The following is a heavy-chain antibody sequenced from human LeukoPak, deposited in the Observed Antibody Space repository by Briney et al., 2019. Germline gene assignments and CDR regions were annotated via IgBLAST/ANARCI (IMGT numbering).Heavy chain of an antibody. V-gene: IGHV1-58*02. J-gene: IGHJ4*02. CDR1: GFTFTSSA. D-gene: IGHD3-22*01. Sequence: SVKVSCKASGFTFTSSAMQWVRQARGQRLEWIGWIVVGSGNTNYAQKFQERVTITRDMSTSTAYMELSSLRSEDTAVYYCARGLTYYYGSSGYPDYWGQGTLVTVSS. CDR3: ARGLTYYYGSSGYPDY. CDR2: IVVGSGNT.